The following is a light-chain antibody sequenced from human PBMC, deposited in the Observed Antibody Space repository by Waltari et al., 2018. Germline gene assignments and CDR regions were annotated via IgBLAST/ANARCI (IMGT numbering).Light chain of an antibody. CDR3: QQYGTAPWT. J-gene: IGKJ1*01. CDR1: QSVDSNY. CDR2: GAS. Sequence: EIVLTQSPGTLSLSPGERATLSCRASQSVDSNYLAWHQQKPAQAPRLLIYGASNRPTGIPDRFSGSGSGTDFTLTIDRLEPEDFAVYYCQQYGTAPWTFGQGTKVEIK. V-gene: IGKV3-20*01.